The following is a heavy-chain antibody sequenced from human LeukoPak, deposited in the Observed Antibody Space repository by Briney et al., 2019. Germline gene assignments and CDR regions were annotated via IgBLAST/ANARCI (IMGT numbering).Heavy chain of an antibody. V-gene: IGHV3-74*01. CDR3: ARYYYDSSGYYYYYGMDV. CDR2: INDDGSTT. Sequence: GGSLRLSCAASGFTFSNYWMQWVRQAPGKGLVWVSRINDDGSTTSYADSVKGRFTISRDNAKNTLYLQMNSLRAEDTAVYYCARYYYDSSGYYYYYGMDVWGQGTTVTVSS. D-gene: IGHD3-22*01. J-gene: IGHJ6*02. CDR1: GFTFSNYW.